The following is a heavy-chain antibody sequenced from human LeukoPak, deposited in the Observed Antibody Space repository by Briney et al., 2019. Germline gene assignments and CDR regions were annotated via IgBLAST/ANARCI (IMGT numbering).Heavy chain of an antibody. D-gene: IGHD6-6*01. V-gene: IGHV3-23*01. CDR1: GFTFRNYA. J-gene: IGHJ4*02. CDR2: ISDTGGST. Sequence: PGGSLRLSCAASGFTFRNYAMSWVRQAPGKGLEWVSAISDTGGSTYYADSVKGRFTISRDNSKNTLYLQMNSLRAEDTAIYYCAKGSRSARPYYFDYWGQRTLVTVSS. CDR3: AKGSRSARPYYFDY.